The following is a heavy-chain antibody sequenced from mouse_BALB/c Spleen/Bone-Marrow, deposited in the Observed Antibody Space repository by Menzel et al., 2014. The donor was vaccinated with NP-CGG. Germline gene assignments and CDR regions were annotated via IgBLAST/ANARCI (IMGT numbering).Heavy chain of an antibody. CDR1: GYAFTNYW. J-gene: IGHJ3*01. Sequence: QVQLKESGVELVRPGTSVKVSCKASGYAFTNYWIEWVKQRPGQGLEWIGVINPRSGGINYNEKFKGKATLTADKSSNTAYMQLSSLTSDDSAVYFCARELGRGFAYWGQGTLVTVSA. D-gene: IGHD4-1*01. CDR2: INPRSGGI. CDR3: ARELGRGFAY. V-gene: IGHV1-54*01.